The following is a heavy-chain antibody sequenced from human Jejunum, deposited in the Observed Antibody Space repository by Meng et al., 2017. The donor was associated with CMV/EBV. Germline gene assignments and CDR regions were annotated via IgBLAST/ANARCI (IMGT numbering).Heavy chain of an antibody. CDR3: ARASGFRGAKFDY. CDR1: GASISTYY. Sequence: QRQLQESCPRLLKPSEPPPLTCTFSGASISTYYWTWIRQPAGKGLEWIGHIYTGGATNYNPSLKSRVTMSVDTSKTQFFLRLNSVTAADTAVYFCARASGFRGAKFDYWGQGLLVTVSS. CDR2: IYTGGAT. J-gene: IGHJ4*02. V-gene: IGHV4-4*07. D-gene: IGHD3-10*01.